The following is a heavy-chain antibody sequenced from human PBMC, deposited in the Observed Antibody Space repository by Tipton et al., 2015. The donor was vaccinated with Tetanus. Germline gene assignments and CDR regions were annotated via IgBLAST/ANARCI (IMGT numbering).Heavy chain of an antibody. CDR1: GGSIISGGYY. D-gene: IGHD1-26*01. Sequence: TLSLTCTVSGGSIISGGYYWSWIRQHPGKGLEWIGDIYSSGSTYYNPSLKSRVTISVDTSKNQFSLNLNSVTAADTAVYYCARDQARGARGWNYFDCWGRGTLVTVSS. J-gene: IGHJ4*02. V-gene: IGHV4-31*03. CDR2: IYSSGST. CDR3: ARDQARGARGWNYFDC.